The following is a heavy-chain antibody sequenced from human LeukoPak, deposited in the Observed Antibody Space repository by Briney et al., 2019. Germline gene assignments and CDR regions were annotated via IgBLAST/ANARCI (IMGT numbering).Heavy chain of an antibody. V-gene: IGHV4-59*01. D-gene: IGHD7-27*01. J-gene: IGHJ4*02. CDR1: GGSISSYY. Sequence: SETLSLTCTVSGGSISSYYWSWIRQPPGKGLEWIGYIYYSGSTNYNPSLKSRVTISVDTSKNQFSLELSSVTAADTAVYYCARDSELGKFFDYWGQGTLVTVSS. CDR2: IYYSGST. CDR3: ARDSELGKFFDY.